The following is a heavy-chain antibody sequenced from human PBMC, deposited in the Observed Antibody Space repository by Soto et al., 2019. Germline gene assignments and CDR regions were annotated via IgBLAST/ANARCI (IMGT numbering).Heavy chain of an antibody. CDR3: ARARLELHDYGMDV. CDR1: GGSISSGGYY. Sequence: SETLSLTCTVSGGSISSGGYYWSWIRQHPGKGLEWIGYIYYSGSTYYNPSLKSRVTISVDTSKNQFSLKLSSVTAADTAVYYCARARLELHDYGMDVWGQGTTVTVSS. J-gene: IGHJ6*02. CDR2: IYYSGST. V-gene: IGHV4-31*03. D-gene: IGHD1-7*01.